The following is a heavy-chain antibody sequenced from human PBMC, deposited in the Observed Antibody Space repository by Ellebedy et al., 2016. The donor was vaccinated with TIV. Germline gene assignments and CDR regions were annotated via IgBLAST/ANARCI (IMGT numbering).Heavy chain of an antibody. D-gene: IGHD1-1*01. CDR1: GGTFSRDT. J-gene: IGHJ4*02. CDR2: IFPTFGRA. CDR3: ARGGVAGTPFDY. V-gene: IGHV1-69*13. Sequence: AASVKVSCQASGGTFSRDTISWVRQTPGQGLEWLGGIFPTFGRANLAQKFQGRVTITADESTSTAHMELSSLRSEDMAVYFCARGGVAGTPFDYWGQGTLVTVSS.